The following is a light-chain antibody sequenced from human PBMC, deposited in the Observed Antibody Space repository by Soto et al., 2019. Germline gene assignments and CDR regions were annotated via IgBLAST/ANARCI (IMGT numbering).Light chain of an antibody. J-gene: IGKJ4*01. CDR3: MQSLQTPRT. CDR2: WGS. V-gene: IGKV2-28*01. CDR1: QSLLHSNGYTY. Sequence: DIVMTQSPLSLPVTPGEPASISCRSSQSLLHSNGYTYLDWYLQKPGQSPRLLIYWGSYRASGVPDRFSGSRSGTDLTLKISRVEADDVGVYYCMQSLQTPRTFGGGTKVEIK.